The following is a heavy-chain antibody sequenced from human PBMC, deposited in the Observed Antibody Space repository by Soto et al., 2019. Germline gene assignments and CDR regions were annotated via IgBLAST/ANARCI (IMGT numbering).Heavy chain of an antibody. V-gene: IGHV3-23*01. CDR3: AKEGYSSSTSCFNWFDP. Sequence: EVQLLESGGGLVQTGGSLRLSCAASGFTFSSDAMSWVRQAPGKGLEWVSAISGSGGSTYYADSVKGRFTISRDNSKNTLYLQMNSLRAEDTAVYYCAKEGYSSSTSCFNWFDPWGQGTLVTVSS. J-gene: IGHJ5*02. CDR1: GFTFSSDA. D-gene: IGHD2-2*01. CDR2: ISGSGGST.